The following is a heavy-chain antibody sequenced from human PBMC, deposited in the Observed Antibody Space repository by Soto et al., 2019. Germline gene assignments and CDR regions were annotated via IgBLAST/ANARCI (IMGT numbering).Heavy chain of an antibody. CDR3: ARGVDIVATTRGYYFDY. J-gene: IGHJ4*02. CDR2: IYYSGST. CDR1: GGYISSGGYY. Sequence: PSETLSLTCTVSGGYISSGGYYWSWIRQQPGKGLEWIGYIYYSGSTYYNPSLKSRVTISVDTSKNQFSLKLSSVTAADTAVYYCARGVDIVATTRGYYFDYWGQGTLVTVSS. V-gene: IGHV4-31*03. D-gene: IGHD5-12*01.